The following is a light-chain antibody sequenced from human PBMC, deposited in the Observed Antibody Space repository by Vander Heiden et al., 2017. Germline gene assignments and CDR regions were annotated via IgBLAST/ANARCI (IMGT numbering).Light chain of an antibody. J-gene: IGLJ1*01. CDR1: NSDVGAYKY. V-gene: IGLV2-8*01. Sequence: QSALTQPPSASGSPGQSVPISCRGTNSDVGAYKYVSWYQQHPGKAPKLIIYEVTKRPSGVPDRFSGSKSGNTASLTVSGLLAEDEADYYCSSYAGSNIYNYVFGTGTKVTVL. CDR3: SSYAGSNIYNYV. CDR2: EVT.